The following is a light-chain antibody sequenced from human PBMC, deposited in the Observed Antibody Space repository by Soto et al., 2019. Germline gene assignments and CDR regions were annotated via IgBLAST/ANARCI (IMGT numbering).Light chain of an antibody. Sequence: EVVLTQSPVSLSLSPGERATFSCRASQSVGSNFFAWYQQKPGQAPRLLIYGASTRATVIPDRFSGSGSGTDFTLTSSILEPEDVAVYYCKQFDSSVTFGQGTKVEI. V-gene: IGKV3-20*01. J-gene: IGKJ1*01. CDR1: QSVGSNF. CDR2: GAS. CDR3: KQFDSSVT.